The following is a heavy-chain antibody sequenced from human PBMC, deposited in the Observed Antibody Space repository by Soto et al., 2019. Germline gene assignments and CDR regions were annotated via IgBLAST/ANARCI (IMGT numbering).Heavy chain of an antibody. CDR1: GYTFTSYD. D-gene: IGHD3-16*01. J-gene: IGHJ3*02. CDR2: MNPNSGNT. CDR3: ARGVITFGDDAFDI. Sequence: GASVKVSCKASGYTFTSYDINWVRQATGQGLEWMGWMNPNSGNTGYAQKLQGRVTMTRNTSISTAYMELSSLRSEDTAVYYCARGVITFGDDAFDIWGQGTMVTVSS. V-gene: IGHV1-8*01.